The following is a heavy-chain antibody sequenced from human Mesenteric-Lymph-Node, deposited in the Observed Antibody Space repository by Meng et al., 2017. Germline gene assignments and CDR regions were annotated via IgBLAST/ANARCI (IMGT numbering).Heavy chain of an antibody. Sequence: QVQGQGSGTGLVKPSEPLSLTCTVAGCSISRGGFYWSWIRQHPGKGLEWIGYIYYSGSNYYNPSLRSRVAISIDTSKNQFSLKLTSVTAADTAVYFCARTNYGDYNWFDPWGQGTLVTVSS. CDR3: ARTNYGDYNWFDP. J-gene: IGHJ5*02. CDR2: IYYSGSN. CDR1: GCSISRGGFY. D-gene: IGHD4-17*01. V-gene: IGHV4-31*03.